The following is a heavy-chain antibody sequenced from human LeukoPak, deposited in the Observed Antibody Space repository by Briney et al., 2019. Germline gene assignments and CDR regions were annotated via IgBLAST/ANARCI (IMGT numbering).Heavy chain of an antibody. D-gene: IGHD6-13*01. J-gene: IGHJ3*02. V-gene: IGHV3-9*01. CDR2: ISWNSGSI. CDR3: AKASDGQQLVGDAFDI. Sequence: EPGGSLRLSCAASGFTFEDYAMHWVRQAPGKGLEWVSGISWNSGSIGYADSVKGRFTISRDNAKNSLYLQMNSLRAEDTALYYCAKASDGQQLVGDAFDIWGQGTMVTVSS. CDR1: GFTFEDYA.